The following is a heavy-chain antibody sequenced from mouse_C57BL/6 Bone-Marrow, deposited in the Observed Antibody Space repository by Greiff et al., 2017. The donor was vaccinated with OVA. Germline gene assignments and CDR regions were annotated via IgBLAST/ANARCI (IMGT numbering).Heavy chain of an antibody. D-gene: IGHD1-1*01. CDR2: INPGSGGT. CDR3: ARQHFYGSYAMDY. Sequence: VKLQQSGAELVRPGTSVKVSCKASGYAFTNYLIEWVKQRPGQGLEWIGVINPGSGGTNYNEKFKGKATLTVDKSSNPAYMPISSLTSEDSAVYFCARQHFYGSYAMDYWGQGTSVTVSS. J-gene: IGHJ4*01. CDR1: GYAFTNYL. V-gene: IGHV1-54*01.